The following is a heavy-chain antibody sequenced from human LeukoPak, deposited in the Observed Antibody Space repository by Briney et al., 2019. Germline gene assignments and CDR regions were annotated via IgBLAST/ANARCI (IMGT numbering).Heavy chain of an antibody. Sequence: ASVKVSCKASGYTLTGYYMHWVRQAPGQGLEWMRWINPNSGGTNYAQKFQGRVTMTRDTSISTAYMELSRLRSDDTAVYYCARGQPGIAVAGTVNYYYYGMDVWGQGTTVTVSS. J-gene: IGHJ6*02. CDR3: ARGQPGIAVAGTVNYYYYGMDV. CDR2: INPNSGGT. V-gene: IGHV1-2*02. CDR1: GYTLTGYY. D-gene: IGHD6-19*01.